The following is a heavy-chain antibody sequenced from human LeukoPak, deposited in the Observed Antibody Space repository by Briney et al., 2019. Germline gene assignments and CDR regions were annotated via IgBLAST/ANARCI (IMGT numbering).Heavy chain of an antibody. Sequence: SQTLSFTCTVSGGSISSGGYYWSWIRQHPGKGLEWIGYIYYSGSTYYNPSLKSRVTISVDTSKNQFSLKLSSVTAADTAVYYCARGILAAAGRIWDYWGQGTLVTVSS. CDR2: IYYSGST. D-gene: IGHD6-13*01. CDR1: GGSISSGGYY. J-gene: IGHJ4*02. V-gene: IGHV4-31*03. CDR3: ARGILAAAGRIWDY.